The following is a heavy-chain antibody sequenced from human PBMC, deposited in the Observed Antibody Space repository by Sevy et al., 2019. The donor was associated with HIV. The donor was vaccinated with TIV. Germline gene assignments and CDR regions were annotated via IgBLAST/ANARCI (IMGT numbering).Heavy chain of an antibody. CDR1: GFSLNIYW. CDR3: VRAIAEDGSF. V-gene: IGHV3-7*01. J-gene: IGHJ4*02. Sequence: GGSLRLSCAASGFSLNIYWMSWVRQAPGKGLEWVANIKQDGSVKYYVDSVKGRFTISRDNARNLLYLQMNSLRAEDTALYYCVRAIAEDGSFWGQGTLVTVSS. D-gene: IGHD6-13*01. CDR2: IKQDGSVK.